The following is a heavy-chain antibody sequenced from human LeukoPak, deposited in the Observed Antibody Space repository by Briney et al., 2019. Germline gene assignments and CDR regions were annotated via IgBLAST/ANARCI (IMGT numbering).Heavy chain of an antibody. CDR3: ARVVRGSCLPARGVCGAFDI. J-gene: IGHJ3*02. CDR2: IIPIFGTA. Sequence: GASVKVSCKASGGTFSNYAISWVRQAPGQGLEWMGGIIPIFGTANYAQKFQGRVTITADKSTSTAYMELSSLRSEDTAVYYCARVVRGSCLPARGVCGAFDIWGQGTMVTVSS. V-gene: IGHV1-69*06. CDR1: GGTFSNYA. D-gene: IGHD2-15*01.